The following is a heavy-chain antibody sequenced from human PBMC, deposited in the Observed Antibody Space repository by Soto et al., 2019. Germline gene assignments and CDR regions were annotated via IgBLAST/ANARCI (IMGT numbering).Heavy chain of an antibody. Sequence: GESLKISCKGSGYNFIDYWIGWVRQVPGKGLEWMGIIYPGDFDIKYSPSFQGQVTISADKSITTAYLQWSSLKASDTAIYHCARSYGGEYYDSRSYYYANWGQGTLVTVSS. CDR3: ARSYGGEYYDSRSYYYAN. J-gene: IGHJ4*02. V-gene: IGHV5-51*01. CDR1: GYNFIDYW. D-gene: IGHD3-22*01. CDR2: IYPGDFDI.